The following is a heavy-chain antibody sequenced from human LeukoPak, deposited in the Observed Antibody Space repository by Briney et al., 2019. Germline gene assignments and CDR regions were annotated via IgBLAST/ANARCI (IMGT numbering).Heavy chain of an antibody. CDR1: GFTFSSYA. D-gene: IGHD6-19*01. V-gene: IGHV3-23*01. Sequence: PGGSLRLSCAASGFTFSSYAMSWVRQAPGKGLEWVSAISGSGGSTYYADSVKGRFTISRDNAKNSLYLQMNSLRAEDTALYYCAKVIFSGSGIDYDAFDIWGQGTMVTVSS. J-gene: IGHJ3*02. CDR3: AKVIFSGSGIDYDAFDI. CDR2: ISGSGGST.